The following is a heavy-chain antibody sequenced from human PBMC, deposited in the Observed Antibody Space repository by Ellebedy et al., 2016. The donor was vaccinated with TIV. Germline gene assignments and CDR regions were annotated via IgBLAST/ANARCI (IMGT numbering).Heavy chain of an antibody. CDR1: GFTLSSYW. J-gene: IGHJ4*02. CDR3: ARSGELDS. D-gene: IGHD1-26*01. Sequence: GESLKISCEASGFTLSSYWMHWVRQAPGQGLVWVSRSSSDGSRTYADSVKGRFTISRDDAMSALFLQMNSLSAEDTAVYYCARSGELDSWGQGTPVTVSS. V-gene: IGHV3-74*01. CDR2: SSSDGSRT.